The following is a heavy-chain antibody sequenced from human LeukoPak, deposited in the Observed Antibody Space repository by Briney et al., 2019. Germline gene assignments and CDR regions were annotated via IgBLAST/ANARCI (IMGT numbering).Heavy chain of an antibody. CDR1: GFSFSSYA. V-gene: IGHV3-30*04. J-gene: IGHJ6*02. CDR2: ISYDGSNK. Sequence: GGSLRLSCAASGFSFSSYAMHWVRHAPGKELEWVAVISYDGSNKSYADSVKGRLSISRDNSTNALYLQMNSLRAEDTAAYYCAKDSIYYGSGSSRPRGMDVWGQGTTVTVSS. CDR3: AKDSIYYGSGSSRPRGMDV. D-gene: IGHD3-10*01.